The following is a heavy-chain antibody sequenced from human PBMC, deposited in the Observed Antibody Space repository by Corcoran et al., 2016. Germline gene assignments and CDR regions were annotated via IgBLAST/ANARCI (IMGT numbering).Heavy chain of an antibody. J-gene: IGHJ6*02. V-gene: IGHV5-51*01. CDR1: GYSFTSYW. CDR3: ARHRYASIAARRYYYGMDV. CDR2: IYPGDSDT. Sequence: EVQLVQSGAEVKKPGESLKISCKGSGYSFTSYWIGWVRQMPGKGLEWMGIIYPGDSDTRYSPSFQGQVTISADKSISTAYLQWSSLKASDTAMYYWARHRYASIAARRYYYGMDVCGQGTTVTVSS. D-gene: IGHD6-6*01.